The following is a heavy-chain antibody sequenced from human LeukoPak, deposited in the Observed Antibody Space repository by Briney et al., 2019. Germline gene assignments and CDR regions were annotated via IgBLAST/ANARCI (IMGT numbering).Heavy chain of an antibody. CDR2: IYGSGVSI. D-gene: IGHD1-26*01. J-gene: IGHJ4*02. Sequence: PGGSLRLSCVASGFTFEKYVMNWVRQAPGKGLEWLATIYGSGVSISYAHSVKGRFTISRDNSNNTLYLQMNSLRAEDTAMYFCAKDLGWELPAEAYWGQGILVTVSS. CDR1: GFTFEKYV. CDR3: AKDLGWELPAEAY. V-gene: IGHV3-23*01.